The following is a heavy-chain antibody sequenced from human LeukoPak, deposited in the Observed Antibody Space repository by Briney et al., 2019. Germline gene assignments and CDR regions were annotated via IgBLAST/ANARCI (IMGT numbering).Heavy chain of an antibody. V-gene: IGHV5-51*01. CDR2: IYPGDSDT. CDR1: GYSFTTYW. J-gene: IGHJ6*02. CDR3: ARRPGGGWYDYYGMDV. Sequence: GESLKISCKGSGYSFTTYWIGWVRQMPGKGLECLGVIYPGDSDTRYSPSFQGQVTISADKSISTAYLQWSSLKASDTAMYYCARRPGGGWYDYYGMDVWGQGTTVTVSS. D-gene: IGHD6-19*01.